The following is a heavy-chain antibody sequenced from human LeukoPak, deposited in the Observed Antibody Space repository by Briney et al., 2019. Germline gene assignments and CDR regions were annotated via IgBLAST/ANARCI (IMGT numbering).Heavy chain of an antibody. D-gene: IGHD3-22*01. Sequence: GGSLRLSCVGYGLGLRNYWMTWVRQAPGKGLEWVASIKHNGGEKYYVDSVKGRFTISRDNAKNSLYLEMSSLRVEDTAVYYCARDRGWRSSGYYLYHFDYWGQGTLVTFAS. CDR2: IKHNGGEK. V-gene: IGHV3-7*01. J-gene: IGHJ4*02. CDR3: ARDRGWRSSGYYLYHFDY. CDR1: GLGLRNYW.